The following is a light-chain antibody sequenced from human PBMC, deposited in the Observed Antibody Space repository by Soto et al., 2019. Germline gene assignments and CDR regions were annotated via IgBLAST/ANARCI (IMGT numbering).Light chain of an antibody. V-gene: IGKV2D-29*01. J-gene: IGKJ4*01. CDR3: MQSIQLPNT. CDR2: EVS. Sequence: DLVMTQTPISLSVTPGQPASISCKSSQSLLQSDGKTYLYWYLQKPGQPPQLLIYEVSKRCSGVPDRLSGGGSGTDCTLKISRVEAEDVGFYYCMQSIQLPNTFGGGTKVELK. CDR1: QSLLQSDGKTY.